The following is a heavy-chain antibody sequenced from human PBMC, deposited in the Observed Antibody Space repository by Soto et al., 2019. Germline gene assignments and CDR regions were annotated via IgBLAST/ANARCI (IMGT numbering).Heavy chain of an antibody. CDR3: ASSYGSGYRAFDY. Sequence: QVQLVQSGAEVKRPGSSVKVSCKASGVTFNFYSINWVRQAPGLGLEWMGRVNPIVSMSNYAQKFQGRVTMTAHTSTSTAYMELSSLRSEDTALYYCASSYGSGYRAFDYWGQGALVTVSS. CDR2: VNPIVSMS. D-gene: IGHD3-10*01. V-gene: IGHV1-69*02. J-gene: IGHJ4*02. CDR1: GVTFNFYS.